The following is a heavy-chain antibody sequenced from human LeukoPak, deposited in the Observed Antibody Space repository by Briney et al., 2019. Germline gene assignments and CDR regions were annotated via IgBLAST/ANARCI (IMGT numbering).Heavy chain of an antibody. CDR2: ISAYNGNT. J-gene: IGHJ3*02. V-gene: IGHV1-18*01. CDR3: AREGPPGVDEDAFDI. D-gene: IGHD1-14*01. Sequence: PGGSLRLSCAASGFTFSSYGISWVRQAPGQGLEWMGWISAYNGNTNYAQKLQGRVTMTTDTSTSTAYMELRSLRSDDTAVYYCAREGPPGVDEDAFDIWGQGTMVTVSS. CDR1: GFTFSSYG.